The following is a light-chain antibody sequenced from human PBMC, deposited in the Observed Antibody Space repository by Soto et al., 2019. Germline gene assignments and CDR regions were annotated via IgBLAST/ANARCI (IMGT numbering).Light chain of an antibody. CDR2: KAS. Sequence: DIQMTQSPSTLSASVGDRVTITCRASQTISTWLAWYQQRPGKAPNLLIYKASSLESGVSSRFSGSVSGTEFTLTISNLQPDEFATYYCQHYNSYPYTFGQGTKLEIK. V-gene: IGKV1-5*03. CDR1: QTISTW. CDR3: QHYNSYPYT. J-gene: IGKJ2*01.